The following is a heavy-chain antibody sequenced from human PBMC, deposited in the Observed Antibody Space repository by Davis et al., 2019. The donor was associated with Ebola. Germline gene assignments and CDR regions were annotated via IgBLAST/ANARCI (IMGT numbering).Heavy chain of an antibody. Sequence: MPSETLSLTCAVSGGSISSSNWWSWVRQPPGKGLEWIGEIYHSGSTNYNPSLKSRVTISVDTSKNQFSLKLSSVTAADTAVYYCARGPPYLVGGQGTLVTVSS. CDR2: IYHSGST. CDR1: GGSISSSNW. J-gene: IGHJ4*02. D-gene: IGHD6-6*01. CDR3: ARGPPYLV. V-gene: IGHV4-4*02.